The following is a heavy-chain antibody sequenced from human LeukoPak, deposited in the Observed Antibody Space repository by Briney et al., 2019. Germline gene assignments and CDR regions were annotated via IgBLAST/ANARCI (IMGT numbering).Heavy chain of an antibody. D-gene: IGHD3-3*01. Sequence: ASLAVSCKASGYTFTGYYMHWVRQAPGQGLEWMGWINPNSGGTNYAQKFQGRVTMTRDTSISTAYMELSRLRSDDTAVYYCARLALRDFWSGYYRPNYYGMDVWGQGTTVTVSS. CDR3: ARLALRDFWSGYYRPNYYGMDV. CDR2: INPNSGGT. V-gene: IGHV1-2*02. J-gene: IGHJ6*02. CDR1: GYTFTGYY.